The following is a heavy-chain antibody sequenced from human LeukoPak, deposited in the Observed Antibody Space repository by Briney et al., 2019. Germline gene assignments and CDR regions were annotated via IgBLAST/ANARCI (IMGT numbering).Heavy chain of an antibody. Sequence: PGRSLLLWCAASGSSFDDYAMRGGRPAPGKGVEGGSGISWNSGSISYADSVKGRFTITRDNAKNSLYLQMNSLRAEDTALYYCAKGKRSGLYYYYYGMDVWAQGTTVTVSS. V-gene: IGHV3-9*01. CDR1: GSSFDDYA. D-gene: IGHD3-3*01. J-gene: IGHJ6*02. CDR2: ISWNSGSI. CDR3: AKGKRSGLYYYYYGMDV.